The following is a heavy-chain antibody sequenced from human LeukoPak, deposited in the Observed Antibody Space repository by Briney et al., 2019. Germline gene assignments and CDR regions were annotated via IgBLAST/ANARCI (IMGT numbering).Heavy chain of an antibody. D-gene: IGHD2-2*02. CDR3: ARDHCSSTRCYTWVYYYYGMDV. CDR2: IKQDGSEK. J-gene: IGHJ6*02. CDR1: GFTFSSYW. Sequence: GGSLRLSCAASGFTFSSYWMSWVRQAPGKGLEWVANIKQDGSEKYYVDSVKGRFTISRDNAKNSLYLQMNSLRAEDTAVYYCARDHCSSTRCYTWVYYYYGMDVWGQGTTVTVSS. V-gene: IGHV3-7*01.